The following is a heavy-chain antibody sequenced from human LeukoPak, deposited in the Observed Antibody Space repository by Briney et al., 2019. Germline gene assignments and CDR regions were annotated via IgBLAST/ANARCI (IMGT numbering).Heavy chain of an antibody. V-gene: IGHV4-59*01. Sequence: PSETLSLTCTVSGGSISSYYWSWIRQPPGKGLEWIGYIYYSGSTNYNPSLKSRVTISVDTSKNQFSLKLSSVTAADTAVYYCARAQRRGGWDFDYWGQGTLVTGSS. J-gene: IGHJ4*02. CDR3: ARAQRRGGWDFDY. CDR2: IYYSGST. CDR1: GGSISSYY. D-gene: IGHD3-16*01.